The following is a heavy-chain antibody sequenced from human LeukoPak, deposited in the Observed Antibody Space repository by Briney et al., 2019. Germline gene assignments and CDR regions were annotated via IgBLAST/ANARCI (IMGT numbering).Heavy chain of an antibody. CDR2: INHDGSTK. J-gene: IGHJ2*01. CDR3: ARDFRGPLCGGDCYSSWYFDL. Sequence: PGGSLRLSCAASGFTFSNYWMHWVRQAPGEGLVWVSRINHDGSTKTYADSVKGRFTISRDNVKNTLYLQMNSLRAEDTAVYYCARDFRGPLCGGDCYSSWYFDLWGRGTLVSVSS. V-gene: IGHV3-74*01. CDR1: GFTFSNYW. D-gene: IGHD2-21*02.